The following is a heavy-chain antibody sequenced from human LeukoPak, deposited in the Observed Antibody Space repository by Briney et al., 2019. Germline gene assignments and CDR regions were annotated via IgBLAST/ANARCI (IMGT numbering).Heavy chain of an antibody. J-gene: IGHJ4*02. CDR2: IYSGGTT. V-gene: IGHV3-53*04. Sequence: GGSLRLSCAASGFTVSTNCMTWVCQAPGKGLEWVSTIYSGGTTYYADSVMGRFTISRHNSRNTLYLQMNSLRAEDTAVYYCARVDTVMAYYFDLWGQGTLVTVSS. CDR1: GFTVSTNC. CDR3: ARVDTVMAYYFDL. D-gene: IGHD5-18*01.